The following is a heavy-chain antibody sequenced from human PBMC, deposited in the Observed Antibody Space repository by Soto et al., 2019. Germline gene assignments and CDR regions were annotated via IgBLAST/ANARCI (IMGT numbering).Heavy chain of an antibody. V-gene: IGHV3-30-3*01. Sequence: GGSLRLSCAASGFTFSSYAMHWVRQAPGKGLEWVAVISYDGSNKYYADSVKGRFTISRDNSKNTLYLQMNSLRAEDTAVYYCAREQSIAAAKSVTFDYWGQGTLVTVAS. CDR3: AREQSIAAAKSVTFDY. D-gene: IGHD6-13*01. CDR1: GFTFSSYA. J-gene: IGHJ4*02. CDR2: ISYDGSNK.